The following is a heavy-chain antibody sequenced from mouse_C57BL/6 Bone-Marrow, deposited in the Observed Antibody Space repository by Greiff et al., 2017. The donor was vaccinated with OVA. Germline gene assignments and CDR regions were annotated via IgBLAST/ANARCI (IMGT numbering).Heavy chain of an antibody. CDR1: GYSFTSYY. J-gene: IGHJ4*01. Sequence: VKLLESGPELVKPGASVKISCKASGYSFTSYYIHWVKQRPGQGLEWIGWIYPGSGNTKYNEKFKGKATLTADTSSSTAYMQLSSLTSEDSAVYYCARGRKGYWGQGTSVTVSS. CDR2: IYPGSGNT. CDR3: ARGRKGY. V-gene: IGHV1-66*01.